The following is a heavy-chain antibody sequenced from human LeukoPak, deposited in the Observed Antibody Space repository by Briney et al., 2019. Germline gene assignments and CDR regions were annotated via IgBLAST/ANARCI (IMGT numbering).Heavy chain of an antibody. CDR2: INAGNGNT. CDR1: GYTFTSYA. V-gene: IGHV1-3*01. D-gene: IGHD2-15*01. CDR3: ARAVVVVAAFDY. J-gene: IGHJ4*02. Sequence: ASVKVSCMASGYTFTSYAMHWVRQAPGQRLEWMGWINAGNGNTKYSQKFQGRVTITRDTSASTAYMELSSLRSEDTAVYYCARAVVVVAAFDYWGQGTLVTVSS.